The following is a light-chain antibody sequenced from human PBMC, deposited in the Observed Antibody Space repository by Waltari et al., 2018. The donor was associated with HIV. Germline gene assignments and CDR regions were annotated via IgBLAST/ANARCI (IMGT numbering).Light chain of an antibody. J-gene: IGKJ1*01. V-gene: IGKV3-15*01. CDR1: QSVSSN. CDR2: GAS. Sequence: EIVMTQSPATLSVSPGERATLSCRASQSVSSNLAWYQQKPGQAPRLLIHGASTRATGIPARFSGSGSGTEFTLTISSLQSEDFAVYYCQQYNNWPQTFGQGTKVGIK. CDR3: QQYNNWPQT.